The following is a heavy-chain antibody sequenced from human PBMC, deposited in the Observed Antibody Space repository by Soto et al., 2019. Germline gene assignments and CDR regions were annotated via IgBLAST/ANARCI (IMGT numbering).Heavy chain of an antibody. Sequence: ASVKVSFKASGYTFTSYYMHWVRQAPGQGLEWMGIINPSGGSTSYAQKFQGRVTMTRDTSTSTVYMELSSLRSEDTAVYYCARVAVGGWCPSYFDYWGQGTLVTVSS. CDR2: INPSGGST. V-gene: IGHV1-46*01. D-gene: IGHD6-19*01. CDR3: ARVAVGGWCPSYFDY. J-gene: IGHJ4*02. CDR1: GYTFTSYY.